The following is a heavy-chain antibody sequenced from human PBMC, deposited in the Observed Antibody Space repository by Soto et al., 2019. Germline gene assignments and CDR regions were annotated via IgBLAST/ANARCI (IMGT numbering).Heavy chain of an antibody. CDR1: GFTFSSYA. D-gene: IGHD6-19*01. V-gene: IGHV3-30-3*01. CDR2: ISYDGSNK. J-gene: IGHJ4*02. Sequence: GGSLRLSCAASGFTFSSYAMHWVRQAPGKGLEWVAVISYDGSNKYYADSVKGRFTISRDNSKNTLYLQMNSLRAEDTAVYYCARSRIAVGTPIDYWGQGTLVTVSS. CDR3: ARSRIAVGTPIDY.